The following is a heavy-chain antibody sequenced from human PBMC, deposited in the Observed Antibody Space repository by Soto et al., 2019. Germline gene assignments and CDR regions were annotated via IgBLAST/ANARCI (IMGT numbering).Heavy chain of an antibody. Sequence: PGGSLRLSCAASGFTFSSYAMSWVRQAPGKGLEWVSAISGSGGSTYYADSVKGRFTISRDNSKNTLYLQMNSLRAEDTAVYYCAKVRRILWFGEPFDYWGQGTLVTVSS. D-gene: IGHD3-10*01. J-gene: IGHJ4*02. CDR1: GFTFSSYA. V-gene: IGHV3-23*01. CDR2: ISGSGGST. CDR3: AKVRRILWFGEPFDY.